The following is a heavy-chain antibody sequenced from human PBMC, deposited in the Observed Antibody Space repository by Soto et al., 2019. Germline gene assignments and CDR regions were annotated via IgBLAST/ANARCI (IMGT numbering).Heavy chain of an antibody. V-gene: IGHV4-39*01. D-gene: IGHD1-26*01. J-gene: IGHJ4*02. CDR2: IHYSGST. Sequence: QLQLQESGPGLVKPSETLSLTCTVFGGSISAGDYYWGWIRQPPGKGLEWFGGIHYSGSTYYNPSLKRRVTMSVDTSKNQFSLKLTSVTAADTAVYYCARQWGSRRELLGRMDFCGQGTLVTVSS. CDR3: ARQWGSRRELLGRMDF. CDR1: GGSISAGDYY.